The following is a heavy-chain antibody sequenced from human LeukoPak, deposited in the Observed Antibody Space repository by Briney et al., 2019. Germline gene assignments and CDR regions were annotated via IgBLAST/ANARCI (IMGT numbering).Heavy chain of an antibody. V-gene: IGHV4-34*01. D-gene: IGHD2-2*01. CDR1: VESFSGYY. J-gene: IGHJ4*02. Sequence: SETLSLTCTVYVESFSGYYWSWIRQPPGKGLEWIGEINHSGSTNYNPSLKSRVIISLDTSKNLFSLKLTSMTAADTAVYYCASTERCSTTCPLDYWGQGTLVTASS. CDR3: ASTERCSTTCPLDY. CDR2: INHSGST.